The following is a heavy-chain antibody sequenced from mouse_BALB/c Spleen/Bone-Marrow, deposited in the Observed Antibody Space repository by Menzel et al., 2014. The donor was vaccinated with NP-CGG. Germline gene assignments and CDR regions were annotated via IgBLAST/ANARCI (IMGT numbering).Heavy chain of an antibody. CDR3: ARLEGNYGSTFAY. J-gene: IGHJ3*01. V-gene: IGHV1-61*01. CDR2: IHPSDTET. CDR1: GYSFTSYW. D-gene: IGHD1-1*01. Sequence: QVHVKQSGAELVRPGASVKLSCKASGYSFTSYWMNWVKQRPGHGLEWIGMIHPSDTETRLYQRFKDKATLTVDKSSSTAYMQLNSPTSEDSAVYYCARLEGNYGSTFAYWGQGTLVTVSA.